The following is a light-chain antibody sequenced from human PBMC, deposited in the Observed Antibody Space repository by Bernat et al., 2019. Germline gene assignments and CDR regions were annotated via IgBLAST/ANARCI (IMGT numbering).Light chain of an antibody. Sequence: SYELTQPPSVSVSPGQTASITCSGDRLGNKYTCWYRQKPCQSPVLVIYRDNKRPSGIPERFSGSHSGNTATLTISGTQAMDEADYYCQAWDSSTGVFGGGTRLTVL. J-gene: IGLJ3*02. V-gene: IGLV3-1*01. CDR2: RDN. CDR1: RLGNKY. CDR3: QAWDSSTGV.